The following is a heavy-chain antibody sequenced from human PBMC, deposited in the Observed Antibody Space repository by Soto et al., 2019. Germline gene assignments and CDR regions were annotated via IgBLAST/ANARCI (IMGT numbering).Heavy chain of an antibody. J-gene: IGHJ4*02. CDR3: ARSRLEQYFFDY. CDR1: GGSISSGGYY. V-gene: IGHV4-31*01. Sequence: QVQLQEPGPGLVKPTQTLSLTCTVSGGSISSGGYYWSWIRQHPGKGLEWIGYIYYSGSTYCNPSLKRPVLISVDTSKNQFSLKLRSVTAADSAVYYSARSRLEQYFFDYWGQGTLVPVSS. CDR2: IYYSGST.